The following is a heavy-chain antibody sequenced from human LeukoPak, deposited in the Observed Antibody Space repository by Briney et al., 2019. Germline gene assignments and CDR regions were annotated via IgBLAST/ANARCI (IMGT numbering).Heavy chain of an antibody. CDR3: ARDGGDWNYYYYYMDV. V-gene: IGHV4-4*07. CDR1: GGSISSYY. Sequence: PSETLSLTCTVSGGSISSYYWSWIRQPAGKGLEWIGRIYTSGSTNYNPSLKSRVTMSVDTSKNQFSLKLSSVTAADTAVYYCARDGGDWNYYYYYMDVWGKGTTVTVSS. J-gene: IGHJ6*03. CDR2: IYTSGST. D-gene: IGHD3/OR15-3a*01.